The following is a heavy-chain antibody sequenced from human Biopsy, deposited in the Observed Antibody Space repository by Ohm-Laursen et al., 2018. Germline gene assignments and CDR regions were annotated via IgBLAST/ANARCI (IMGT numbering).Heavy chain of an antibody. D-gene: IGHD1-26*01. CDR1: AGTFINSA. CDR2: IIPMFGTA. Sequence: SDKAFCQVSAGTFINSATSWVRHHAGHGLGWLGGIIPMFGTANYAQLVQGRVTISADESTSTSYMELSSLTTEDTAIYYCARGPHSGSHSCFDYWGRGTLVTVSS. J-gene: IGHJ4*01. V-gene: IGHV1-69*13. CDR3: ARGPHSGSHSCFDY.